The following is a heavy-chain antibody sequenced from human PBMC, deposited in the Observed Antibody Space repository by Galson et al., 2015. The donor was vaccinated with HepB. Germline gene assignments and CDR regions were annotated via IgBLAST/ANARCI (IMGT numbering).Heavy chain of an antibody. Sequence: LSLTCAVYGGSFSCYYWSWIRQPPGKGLEWIGEINHSGSTNYNPSLKSRVTISVDTSKNQFSLKLSSVTAADTAVYYCARGSNYYGSGTYYFDYWGQGTLVTVSS. CDR2: INHSGST. D-gene: IGHD3-10*01. V-gene: IGHV4-34*01. J-gene: IGHJ4*02. CDR3: ARGSNYYGSGTYYFDY. CDR1: GGSFSCYY.